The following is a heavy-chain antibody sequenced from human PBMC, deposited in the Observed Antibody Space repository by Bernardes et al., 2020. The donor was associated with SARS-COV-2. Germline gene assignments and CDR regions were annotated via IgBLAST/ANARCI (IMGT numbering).Heavy chain of an antibody. Sequence: GGSLRLSCAASGFTFSSYAMSWVRQAPGKGPEFVSAIGAGGGVRNYADSVKGRFTISRDNSKNTVSLQMNSLRGEDTALYYCARGNYCHRVDCYSVFDFWGQGTLVTVSS. CDR2: IGAGGGVR. J-gene: IGHJ4*02. V-gene: IGHV3-23*01. CDR1: GFTFSSYA. D-gene: IGHD2-21*02. CDR3: ARGNYCHRVDCYSVFDF.